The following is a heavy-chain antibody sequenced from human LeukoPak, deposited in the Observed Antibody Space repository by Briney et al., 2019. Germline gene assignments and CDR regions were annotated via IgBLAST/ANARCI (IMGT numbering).Heavy chain of an antibody. CDR3: ASRSHKTVVGADTREVGDY. CDR2: IIPMMGIA. Sequence: SVKVSCKASGGTLRRHTITWVRQAPGQGLEWMGRIIPMMGIANYAQKFQGRVAITADTSTDTAYMDLISLRSEDTAVYYCASRSHKTVVGADTREVGDYWGQGTLVTVSS. D-gene: IGHD2-2*01. J-gene: IGHJ4*02. V-gene: IGHV1-69*02. CDR1: GGTLRRHT.